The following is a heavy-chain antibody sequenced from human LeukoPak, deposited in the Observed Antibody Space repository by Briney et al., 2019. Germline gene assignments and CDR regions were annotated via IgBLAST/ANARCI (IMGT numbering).Heavy chain of an antibody. Sequence: SETLSLTCTVSGGSISSYYWSWIRQPAGKGLEWIGRIYTSGSTNYNPSLKSRVTMSVDTSKSQFSLKLSSVTAADTAVYYCARDAISGSYGGGAFDYWGQGTLVTVSS. CDR3: ARDAISGSYGGGAFDY. D-gene: IGHD1-26*01. CDR1: GGSISSYY. CDR2: IYTSGST. V-gene: IGHV4-4*07. J-gene: IGHJ4*02.